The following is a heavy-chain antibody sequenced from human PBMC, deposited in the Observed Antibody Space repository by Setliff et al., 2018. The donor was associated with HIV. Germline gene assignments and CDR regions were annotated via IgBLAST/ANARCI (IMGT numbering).Heavy chain of an antibody. CDR1: GFSFRHYG. Sequence: GGSLRLSCAASGFSFRHYGMHWVRQAPGKGLEWVAFISSDGSEKYYADSAKGRLTISRDNSKGTLFLQMNSLRAGDMAMYYCAKEASGELDYWGQGTLVTVSS. V-gene: IGHV3-30*02. CDR2: ISSDGSEK. J-gene: IGHJ4*02. D-gene: IGHD1-26*01. CDR3: AKEASGELDY.